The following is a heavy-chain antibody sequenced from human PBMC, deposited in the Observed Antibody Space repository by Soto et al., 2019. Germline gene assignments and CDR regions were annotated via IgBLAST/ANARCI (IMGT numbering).Heavy chain of an antibody. CDR3: AKHGLTAYMAYYFDL. Sequence: SETLSLTWTVSGGSISSARDYWGWIRQSPGRGLEWIASIYHSGSSYYNPSLKSRITISVDTSKNQFSLNLTSVTAADTAVYYCAKHGLTAYMAYYFDLWGRGTLV. J-gene: IGHJ4*02. CDR2: IYHSGSS. V-gene: IGHV4-39*01. D-gene: IGHD3-16*01. CDR1: GGSISSARDY.